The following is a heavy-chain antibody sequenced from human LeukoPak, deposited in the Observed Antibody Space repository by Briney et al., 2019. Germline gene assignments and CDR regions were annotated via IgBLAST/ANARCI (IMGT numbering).Heavy chain of an antibody. CDR2: ISYDGSNK. CDR3: ARVGGGYSSSWPRSFDY. CDR1: GFTFSSYA. D-gene: IGHD6-13*01. Sequence: GRSLRLSCAASGFTFSSYAMHWVRQAPGKGLEWVAVISYDGSNKYYADSVKGRFTISRDNSKNMLYLQMNSLRAEDTAVYYCARVGGGYSSSWPRSFDYWGQGTLVTVSS. J-gene: IGHJ4*02. V-gene: IGHV3-30*01.